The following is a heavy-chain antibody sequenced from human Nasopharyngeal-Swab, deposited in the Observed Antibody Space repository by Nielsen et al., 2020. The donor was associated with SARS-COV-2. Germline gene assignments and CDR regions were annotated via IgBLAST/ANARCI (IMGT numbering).Heavy chain of an antibody. D-gene: IGHD3-10*01. CDR3: AGGSNWFGEVDF. V-gene: IGHV1-8*01. CDR2: MNPNSGNT. J-gene: IGHJ4*02. CDR1: GYTFTSYD. Sequence: ASVKVSCKASGYTFTSYDINWVRQATGQGLEWMGWMNPNSGNTGYAQKFQGRVTMTRNTSKSTAYMELSSLRSEDTAVYYCAGGSNWFGEVDFWGQGTLVTVSS.